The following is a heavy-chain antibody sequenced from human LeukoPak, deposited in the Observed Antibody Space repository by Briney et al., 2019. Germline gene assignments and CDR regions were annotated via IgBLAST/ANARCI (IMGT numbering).Heavy chain of an antibody. CDR2: IIPIFGTA. CDR1: GGTFSIYA. J-gene: IGHJ4*02. CDR3: ARVRMVRGYYFDY. Sequence: GASVTVSCTASGGTFSIYAISWVRQAPGQGLEWMGGIIPIFGTANYAQKFQGRVTITTDESTSTAYMELSSLRSEDTAVYYCARVRMVRGYYFDYWGQGTLVTVSS. D-gene: IGHD3-10*01. V-gene: IGHV1-69*05.